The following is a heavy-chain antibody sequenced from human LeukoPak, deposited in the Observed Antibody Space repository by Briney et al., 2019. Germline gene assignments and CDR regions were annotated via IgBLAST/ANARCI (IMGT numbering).Heavy chain of an antibody. CDR1: GFTFSSYA. V-gene: IGHV3-30*04. J-gene: IGHJ6*02. CDR3: ARFKNGMDV. Sequence: GRSLRLSCAASGFTFSSYAMHWVRQAPGKGLEWVAVISYDGSNKYYADSVKGRFTISRDNSKNTLYLQMNSLRAEDTAVYYCARFKNGMDVWGQGTTVTVSS. CDR2: ISYDGSNK.